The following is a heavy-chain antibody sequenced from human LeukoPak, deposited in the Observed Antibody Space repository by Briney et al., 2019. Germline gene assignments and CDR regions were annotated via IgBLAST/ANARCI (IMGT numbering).Heavy chain of an antibody. J-gene: IGHJ3*02. CDR1: GFTFSDYI. Sequence: GGPLRLSCAASGFTFSDYILDWVRQAPGKGLEWVGRIRRGANSYTTEYAASVKGRFTISRDDSKNSLYLHMNSLKTEDTAVYHCSRDGGEGGNSAFDIWGQGTMVTVSS. CDR3: SRDGGEGGNSAFDI. V-gene: IGHV3-72*01. D-gene: IGHD4-23*01. CDR2: IRRGANSYTT.